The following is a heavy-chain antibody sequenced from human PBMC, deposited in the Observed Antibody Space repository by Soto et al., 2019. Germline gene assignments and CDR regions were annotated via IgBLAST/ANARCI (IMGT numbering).Heavy chain of an antibody. Sequence: GGSLRLSCAVSGFTFSSYGMHWVRQAPGKGLEWVAVIWYDGSDRYYADSVKGRFTISRDNSKNTLYLQMNSLRAEDTAVYYCARRQGGYFDYWGQGTLVTVSS. D-gene: IGHD1-26*01. J-gene: IGHJ4*02. V-gene: IGHV3-33*01. CDR2: IWYDGSDR. CDR1: GFTFSSYG. CDR3: ARRQGGYFDY.